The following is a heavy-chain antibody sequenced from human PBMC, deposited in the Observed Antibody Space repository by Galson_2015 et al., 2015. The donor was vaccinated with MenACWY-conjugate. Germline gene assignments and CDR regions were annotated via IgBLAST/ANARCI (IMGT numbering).Heavy chain of an antibody. D-gene: IGHD3-22*01. CDR2: IYPGDSDT. V-gene: IGHV5-51*01. CDR1: GYSFTSYW. J-gene: IGHJ6*02. CDR3: ASSGYYQTHHYYGMDV. Sequence: QSGAEVKKPGESLKISCKGSGYSFTSYWIGWVRQMPGKGLEWMGIIYPGDSDTRYSPSFQGQVTISADKSISTAYLQWSSLKASDPAMYYCASSGYYQTHHYYGMDVWGQGTTVTVSS.